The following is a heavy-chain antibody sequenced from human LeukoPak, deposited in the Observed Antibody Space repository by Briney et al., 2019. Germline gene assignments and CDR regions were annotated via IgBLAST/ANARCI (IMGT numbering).Heavy chain of an antibody. V-gene: IGHV4-59*01. CDR1: GGSISSYY. D-gene: IGHD3-10*01. J-gene: IGHJ4*02. CDR3: ARESYPMVRGVIIDY. CDR2: IYYSGST. Sequence: SETLSLTCTVPGGSISSYYWSWIRQPPGKGLEWIGYIYYSGSTNYNPSLKSRVTISVDTSKNQFSLKLSSVTAADTAVYYCARESYPMVRGVIIDYWGQGTLVTVSS.